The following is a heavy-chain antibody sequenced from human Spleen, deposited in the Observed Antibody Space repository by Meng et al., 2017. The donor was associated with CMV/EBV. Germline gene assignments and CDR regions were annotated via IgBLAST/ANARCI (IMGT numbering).Heavy chain of an antibody. Sequence: GSLRLSCTVSGGSINSYYWSWIRQPPGKGLEWIGYIYSSGSTDYNPSLKSRVTISVDTSKNQFSLKLSSVTAADTAVYYCARVPMTIIRPKNWFDPWGQGTLVTVSS. CDR3: ARVPMTIIRPKNWFDP. D-gene: IGHD4/OR15-4a*01. CDR1: GGSINSYY. V-gene: IGHV4-59*12. CDR2: IYSSGST. J-gene: IGHJ5*02.